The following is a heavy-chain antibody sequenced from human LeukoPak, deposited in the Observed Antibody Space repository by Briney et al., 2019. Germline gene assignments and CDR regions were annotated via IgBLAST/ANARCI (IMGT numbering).Heavy chain of an antibody. Sequence: SETLSLTCIVSGDSVTNSDYYWAWLRQAPGKGPEWIAIVYYSGTSYYNPSLRSRVTISVDTSRNQVSLKMKSVTAADTAKYSCARHSEGLHVRAYKFWGQGIQVMVSS. J-gene: IGHJ4*02. CDR2: VYYSGTS. V-gene: IGHV4-39*01. D-gene: IGHD3-10*01. CDR1: GDSVTNSDYY. CDR3: ARHSEGLHVRAYKF.